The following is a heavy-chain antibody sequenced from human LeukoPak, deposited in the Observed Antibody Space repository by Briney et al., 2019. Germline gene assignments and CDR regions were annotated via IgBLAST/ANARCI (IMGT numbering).Heavy chain of an antibody. CDR1: GYTFTSYY. CDR2: INPSGGST. Sequence: ASVKVSCKASGYTFTSYYMHWVRQAPGQGLEWMGIINPSGGSTSYTQMFQGRVTITRDTSASTAYMELSSLRSEDTAVYYCARVAVAGNYCDYWGQGTLVTVSS. D-gene: IGHD6-19*01. V-gene: IGHV1-46*01. CDR3: ARVAVAGNYCDY. J-gene: IGHJ4*02.